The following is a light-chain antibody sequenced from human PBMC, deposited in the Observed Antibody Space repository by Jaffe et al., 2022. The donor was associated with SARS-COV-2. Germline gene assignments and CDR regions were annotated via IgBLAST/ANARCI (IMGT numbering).Light chain of an antibody. Sequence: DIQLTQSPPFLSASIGDRVTITCRASQGISSFLAWYQQKPGKAPKLLIYAASTLQSGVPSRFSGSGSGTEFTLTISSLQPEDFATYYCQQLNSYPRTFGQGTKVEIK. J-gene: IGKJ1*01. V-gene: IGKV1-9*01. CDR1: QGISSF. CDR2: AAS. CDR3: QQLNSYPRT.